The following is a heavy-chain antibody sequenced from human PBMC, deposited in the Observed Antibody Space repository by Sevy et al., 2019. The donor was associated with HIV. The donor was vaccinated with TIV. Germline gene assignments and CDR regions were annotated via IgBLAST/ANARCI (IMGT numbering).Heavy chain of an antibody. CDR3: GGEGVGGYSYSLDY. CDR2: ISSNGGST. D-gene: IGHD5-18*01. V-gene: IGHV3-64*02. Sequence: GGSLRLSCAASGFTFSSYWMSWVRQAPGKGLEYVSAISSNGGSTYYADSVKGRFTISRDNSKNTLYLQMGSWRAEDMAVYYWGGEGVGGYSYSLDYWGQGTLVTVSS. CDR1: GFTFSSYW. J-gene: IGHJ4*02.